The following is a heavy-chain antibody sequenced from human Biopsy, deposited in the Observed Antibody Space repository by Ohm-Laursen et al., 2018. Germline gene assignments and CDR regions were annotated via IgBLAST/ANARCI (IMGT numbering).Heavy chain of an antibody. Sequence: SVKVSCKASGYSFTSYYMHWVRQAPGQGLEWMGMINPSGSTTSYPQIFQGRVTMTRDTSKSTVYMELSSLRSADTAVYFCARNTGWYGDLYYFDSWGQGTLVIVSS. CDR3: ARNTGWYGDLYYFDS. D-gene: IGHD6-19*01. CDR2: INPSGSTT. J-gene: IGHJ4*02. V-gene: IGHV1-46*01. CDR1: GYSFTSYY.